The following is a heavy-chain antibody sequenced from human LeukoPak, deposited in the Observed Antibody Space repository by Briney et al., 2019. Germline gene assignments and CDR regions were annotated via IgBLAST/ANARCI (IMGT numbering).Heavy chain of an antibody. J-gene: IGHJ1*01. D-gene: IGHD6-13*01. Sequence: ASVKVSCKASGYTFTGYYMYWVRQAPGQGLEWMGWINPNSGGTDFAQKFQGRVTMTRDTSISTAYMELSSLRSDDTAVYYCAKDIAAAGTFQHWGQGTLVTVSS. CDR2: INPNSGGT. CDR3: AKDIAAAGTFQH. V-gene: IGHV1-2*02. CDR1: GYTFTGYY.